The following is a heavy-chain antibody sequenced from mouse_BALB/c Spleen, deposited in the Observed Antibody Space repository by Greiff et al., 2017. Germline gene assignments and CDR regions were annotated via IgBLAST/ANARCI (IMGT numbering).Heavy chain of an antibody. CDR1: GFTFSDYG. V-gene: IGHV5-15*02. Sequence: EVKLMESGGGLVQPGGSRKLSCAASGFTFSDYGMAWVRQAPGKGPEWVAFISNLAYSIYYADTVTGRFTISRENAKNTLYLEMSSLRSEDTAMYYCAREGYGNWGQGTLVTVSA. J-gene: IGHJ3*02. CDR3: AREGYGN. CDR2: ISNLAYSI.